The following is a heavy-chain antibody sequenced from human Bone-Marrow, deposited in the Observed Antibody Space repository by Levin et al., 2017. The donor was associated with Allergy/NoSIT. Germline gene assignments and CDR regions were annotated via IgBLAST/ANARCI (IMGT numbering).Heavy chain of an antibody. V-gene: IGHV1-69*13. CDR3: AIDGDYYGSGTIPFDS. J-gene: IGHJ4*02. Sequence: ASVKVSCKTSGGTFSSYGINWVRQAPGQGPEWMGGIIPMFDTAIYAQKFQGRVTITADESTTTAYMELTSLRSEDSAMYYCAIDGDYYGSGTIPFDSWGQGTLVTVSS. CDR1: GGTFSSYG. CDR2: IIPMFDTA. D-gene: IGHD3-10*01.